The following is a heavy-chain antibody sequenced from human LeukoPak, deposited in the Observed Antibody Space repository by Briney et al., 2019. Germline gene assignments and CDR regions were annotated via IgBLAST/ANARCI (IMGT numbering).Heavy chain of an antibody. CDR2: IYYSGST. Sequence: SETLSLTCSVSGGSISSYYWSWVRQPPGKEVEWIGYIYYSGSTKYNPSLKSRVTISVDTSKNQFSLRLNSVTAADAAMYYCARLWSGSFYFDYWGQGILVTVSS. J-gene: IGHJ4*02. V-gene: IGHV4-59*12. D-gene: IGHD3-3*01. CDR1: GGSISSYY. CDR3: ARLWSGSFYFDY.